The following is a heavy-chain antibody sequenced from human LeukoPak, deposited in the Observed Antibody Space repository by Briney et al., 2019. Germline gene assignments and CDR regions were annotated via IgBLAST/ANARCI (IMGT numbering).Heavy chain of an antibody. CDR3: AREVAASPYWYFDL. CDR1: GFTFSSYA. V-gene: IGHV3-64*01. J-gene: IGHJ2*01. Sequence: GSLRLSCAASGFTFSSYAMHWVRQAPGKGLEYVSAISSNGGSTYYANSVKGRFTISRDNSKNTLYLQMGSLRAEDMAVYYCAREVAASPYWYFDLWGRGTLVTVSS. D-gene: IGHD2-15*01. CDR2: ISSNGGST.